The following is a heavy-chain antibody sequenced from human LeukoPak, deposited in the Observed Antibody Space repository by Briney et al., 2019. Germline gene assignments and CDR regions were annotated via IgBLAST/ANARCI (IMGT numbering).Heavy chain of an antibody. CDR1: GGSISSYY. D-gene: IGHD6-13*01. J-gene: IGHJ4*02. CDR3: ATMFKGSRIDY. CDR2: IYYSGST. Sequence: PSETLSLTCTVSGGSISSYYWSWVRQPPGKGLELIGYIYYSGSTNYNPSLKSRVTISVDTSKNQFSLKLSSVTAEDTAVYYCATMFKGSRIDYWGQGTLVTVSS. V-gene: IGHV4-59*08.